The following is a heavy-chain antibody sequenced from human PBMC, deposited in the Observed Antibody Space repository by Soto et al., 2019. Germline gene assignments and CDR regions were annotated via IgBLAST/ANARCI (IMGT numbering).Heavy chain of an antibody. CDR2: IYYSGST. CDR1: GGSISSGGYY. V-gene: IGHV4-31*03. CDR3: AREALTGLGFLRPLVPDKRPYFDY. Sequence: SETLSLTCTVSGGSISSGGYYWSWIRQHPGKGLEWIGYIYYSGSTYYNPSLKSRVTISVDTSKNQFSPKLSSVTAADTAVYYCAREALTGLGFLRPLVPDKRPYFDYWGQGTLVTVSS. J-gene: IGHJ4*02. D-gene: IGHD2-15*01.